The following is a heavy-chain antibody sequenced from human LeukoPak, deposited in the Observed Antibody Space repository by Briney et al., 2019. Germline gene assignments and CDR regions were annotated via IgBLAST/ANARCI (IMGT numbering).Heavy chain of an antibody. J-gene: IGHJ4*02. Sequence: GGSLRLSCAASGFTFSDYYMSWIRQAPGKGLEWVSYISSSGSTIYYADSAKGRITISTDNAKNSLYLQMHSLRAEDTAVYYCARGIKLGYCSSTRCRHTHFDYWGQGTLVTVSS. CDR2: ISSSGSTI. CDR1: GFTFSDYY. V-gene: IGHV3-11*04. CDR3: ARGIKLGYCSSTRCRHTHFDY. D-gene: IGHD2-2*01.